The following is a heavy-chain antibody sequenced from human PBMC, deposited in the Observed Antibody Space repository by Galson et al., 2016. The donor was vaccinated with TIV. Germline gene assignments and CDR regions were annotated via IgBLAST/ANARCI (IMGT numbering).Heavy chain of an antibody. D-gene: IGHD2-15*01. J-gene: IGHJ4*02. CDR3: ARLGMVDSTLVIDY. Sequence: SLRLSCAASGFTFSSSEMIWVRQAPGKGLEWVSYMSGSGSVRHYADSVRGRFTISRDNAQNSLYLQMTSLRVEDTALYYCARLGMVDSTLVIDYWGQGTLVTVAS. CDR2: MSGSGSVR. CDR1: GFTFSSSE. V-gene: IGHV3-48*03.